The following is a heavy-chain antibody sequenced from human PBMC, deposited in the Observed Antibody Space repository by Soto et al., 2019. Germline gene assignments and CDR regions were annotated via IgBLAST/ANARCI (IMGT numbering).Heavy chain of an antibody. J-gene: IGHJ6*02. CDR2: ISSSGTV. D-gene: IGHD1-7*01. CDR3: ARDRKLELPGNYYYYGMDV. V-gene: IGHV4-59*01. Sequence: SETLSLTCSVSGGSIRDYFWTWIRQSPGRGLEWIGYISSSGTVKYNSSLKSRVTISLDRSRNQFSLKLSSVTATDTAVYFCARDRKLELPGNYYYYGMDVWGQGTTVTVSS. CDR1: GGSIRDYF.